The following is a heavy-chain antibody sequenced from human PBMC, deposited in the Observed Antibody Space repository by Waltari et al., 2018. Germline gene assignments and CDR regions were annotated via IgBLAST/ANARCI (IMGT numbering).Heavy chain of an antibody. J-gene: IGHJ4*02. Sequence: DVQLVESGGGLVPPGGSLRLSCAASGFSFGASEMNWARQAPGKGLEWVSYISSSGSCREYAGAVQGRFTVSRDNARNSLYRQRNSLRAADTAVYYCARDDHGSGRRFEYWGQGTLVTVSS. CDR2: ISSSGSCR. CDR3: ARDDHGSGRRFEY. V-gene: IGHV3-48*03. D-gene: IGHD3-10*01. CDR1: GFSFGASE.